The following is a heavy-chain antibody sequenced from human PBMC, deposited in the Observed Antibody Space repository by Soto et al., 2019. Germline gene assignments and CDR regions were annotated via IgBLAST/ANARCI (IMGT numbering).Heavy chain of an antibody. Sequence: GGSLRLSCAASGFTFSSYAMSWVRQAPGKGLEWVSAISGSGGSTYYADSVKGRFTISRDNSKNTLYLQMNSLRAEDTAVYYCAKPSLGNNVGAFDPWGQGTLVTAPQ. D-gene: IGHD2-2*01. V-gene: IGHV3-23*01. J-gene: IGHJ5*02. CDR1: GFTFSSYA. CDR2: ISGSGGST. CDR3: AKPSLGNNVGAFDP.